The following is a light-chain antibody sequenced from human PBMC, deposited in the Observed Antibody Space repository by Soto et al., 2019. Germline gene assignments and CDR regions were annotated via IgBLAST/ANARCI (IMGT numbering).Light chain of an antibody. CDR3: SSSAGIYHYLV. Sequence: QSALTQPASVSGSPGQSITVSCVGTSSDIGDYNYVSWYQQHPGKAPRLMIYEVNKRPSGVPDRFSGSKSGYTASLTVSGLQTEDEAFYYCSSSAGIYHYLVFGGGTKLTVL. V-gene: IGLV2-8*01. CDR1: SSDIGDYNY. J-gene: IGLJ3*02. CDR2: EVN.